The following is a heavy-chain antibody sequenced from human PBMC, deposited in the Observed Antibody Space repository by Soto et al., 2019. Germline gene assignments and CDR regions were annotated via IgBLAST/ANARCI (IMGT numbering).Heavy chain of an antibody. D-gene: IGHD3-3*01. CDR3: ARDSPLYYDFWSGGVDGNYYYGMDV. V-gene: IGHV4-59*01. Sequence: PSETLSLTCTVSGGSISSYYWSWIRQPPGKGLEWIGYIYYSGSTNYNPSLKSRVTISVDTSKNQFSLKLSSVTAADTAVYYCARDSPLYYDFWSGGVDGNYYYGMDVWGQGTTVTVSS. CDR1: GGSISSYY. J-gene: IGHJ6*02. CDR2: IYYSGST.